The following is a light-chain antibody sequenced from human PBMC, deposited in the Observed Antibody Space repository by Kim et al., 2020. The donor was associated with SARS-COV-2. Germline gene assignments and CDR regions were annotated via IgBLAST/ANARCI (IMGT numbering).Light chain of an antibody. Sequence: QSALTQPASVSGSPGQSITISCTGTSSDVGAYNYVSWYQQHPGKAPKLMIFDVSNRPSGASNRFSGSKSGNTASLTISGLQAEDEADYYCSSYTTSTTLVFGGGTKVTVL. CDR1: SSDVGAYNY. V-gene: IGLV2-14*03. J-gene: IGLJ3*02. CDR2: DVS. CDR3: SSYTTSTTLV.